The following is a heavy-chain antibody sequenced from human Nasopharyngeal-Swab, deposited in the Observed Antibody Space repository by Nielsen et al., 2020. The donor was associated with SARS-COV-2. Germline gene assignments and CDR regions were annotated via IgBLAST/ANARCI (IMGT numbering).Heavy chain of an antibody. Sequence: GGSLRLSCQASGYSFTTYWVAWVRQMPGKGLEWMGFIYPSDSETTYSPSFQGQVIISVDKSIATAYLQWNSLKASDSGIYYCALSSSSSGAYFAWGQGTLVTVSS. V-gene: IGHV5-51*01. J-gene: IGHJ5*02. CDR2: IYPSDSET. D-gene: IGHD2/OR15-2a*01. CDR3: ALSSSSSGAYFA. CDR1: GYSFTTYW.